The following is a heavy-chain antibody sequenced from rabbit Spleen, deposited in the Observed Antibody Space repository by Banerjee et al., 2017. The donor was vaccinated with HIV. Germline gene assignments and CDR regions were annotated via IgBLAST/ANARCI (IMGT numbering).Heavy chain of an antibody. Sequence: QSLEESGGGLVQPEGSLALTCKASGFSFSSSDYMCWVRQAPGKGLEWISCIAGSSSGFAYSATWATGRFTCSKTSSTTVTLQMTSLTAADTATYFCARDLAGVIGWNFYLWGPGTLVTVS. CDR2: IAGSSSGFA. CDR3: ARDLAGVIGWNFYL. J-gene: IGHJ4*01. CDR1: GFSFSSSDY. V-gene: IGHV1S40*01. D-gene: IGHD4-1*01.